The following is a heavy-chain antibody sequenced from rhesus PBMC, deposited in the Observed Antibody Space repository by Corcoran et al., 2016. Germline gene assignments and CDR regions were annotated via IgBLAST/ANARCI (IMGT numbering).Heavy chain of an antibody. J-gene: IGHJ4*01. CDR1: GYSISSGYG. CDR2: ISYSGST. CDR3: ARDFGLVTLDY. Sequence: QVQLQESGPGLVKPSETLSLTCAVSGYSISSGYGWSWIRQPPGKGLEWIGYISYSGSTSYNPSLKSRVTISRDTSKNQFSLKLSSVTAADTSVYYCARDFGLVTLDYWGQGVLVTVSS. D-gene: IGHD3-3*01. V-gene: IGHV4-122*02.